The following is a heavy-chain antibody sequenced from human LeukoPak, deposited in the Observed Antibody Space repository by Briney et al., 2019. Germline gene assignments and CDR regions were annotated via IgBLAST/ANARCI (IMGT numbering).Heavy chain of an antibody. J-gene: IGHJ4*02. Sequence: PSETLSLTCTVSGGSISSYYWSWIRQPPGKGLEWIGYIHYSGSTNYNPSLKSRVTVSVDTSKNQFSLKLSSVTAADTAVYYCARRRCNWWFDYWGQVTLVTVSS. V-gene: IGHV4-59*01. CDR1: GGSISSYY. CDR3: ARRRCNWWFDY. D-gene: IGHD2-8*02. CDR2: IHYSGST.